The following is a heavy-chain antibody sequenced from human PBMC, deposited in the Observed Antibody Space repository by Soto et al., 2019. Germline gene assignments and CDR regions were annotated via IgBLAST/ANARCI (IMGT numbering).Heavy chain of an antibody. CDR2: IWYDGSNK. V-gene: IGHV3-33*01. CDR1: GFTFSSYG. Sequence: PWGSLRLSCAASGFTFSSYGMHWVRQAPGKGLEWVAVIWYDGSNKYYADSVKGRFTISRDNSKNTLYLQMNSLRAEDTAVYYCAREYYYGSGSSRGFDYWGQGTLVTVSS. D-gene: IGHD3-10*01. CDR3: AREYYYGSGSSRGFDY. J-gene: IGHJ4*02.